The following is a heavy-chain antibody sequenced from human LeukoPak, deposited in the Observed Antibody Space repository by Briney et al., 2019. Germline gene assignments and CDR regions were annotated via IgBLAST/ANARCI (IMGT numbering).Heavy chain of an antibody. CDR1: GGSISSYY. V-gene: IGHV4-59*08. Sequence: SETLSLTCTVSGGSISSYYWTWIRQAPGKGLEWIGYIYYTGATSYNPSPKSRVTISVDTPKKQFSLKLTSVTAADTAVYYCARYGGSGWVIDNWGQGTLVTVSS. D-gene: IGHD6-19*01. J-gene: IGHJ4*02. CDR3: ARYGGSGWVIDN. CDR2: IYYTGAT.